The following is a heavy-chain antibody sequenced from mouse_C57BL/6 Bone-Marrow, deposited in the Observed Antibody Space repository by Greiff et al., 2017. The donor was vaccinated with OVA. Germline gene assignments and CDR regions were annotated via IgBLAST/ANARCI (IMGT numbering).Heavy chain of an antibody. CDR1: GYTFTSYG. CDR3: ARGDGYLWYFDV. Sequence: QVQLKESGAELARPGASVKLSCKASGYTFTSYGISWVKQRTGQGLEWIGEIYPRSGNTYYNEKFKGKATLTADKSSSTAYMELRSLTSEDSAVYFCARGDGYLWYFDVWGTGTTVTVSS. J-gene: IGHJ1*03. V-gene: IGHV1-81*01. D-gene: IGHD2-3*01. CDR2: IYPRSGNT.